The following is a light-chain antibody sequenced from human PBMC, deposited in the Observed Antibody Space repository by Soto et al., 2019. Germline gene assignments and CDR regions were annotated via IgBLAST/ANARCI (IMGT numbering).Light chain of an antibody. Sequence: ETVMPQSPGPLSVSLGESATLSCRASQSVSIHLAWYQQKPGQAPRLRIYDTSTRATGIPARFSGSGSGTEFTLTISSLQSEDFAVYYCQQYSIWPPITFGQGTRLEIK. J-gene: IGKJ5*01. CDR2: DTS. V-gene: IGKV3-15*01. CDR3: QQYSIWPPIT. CDR1: QSVSIH.